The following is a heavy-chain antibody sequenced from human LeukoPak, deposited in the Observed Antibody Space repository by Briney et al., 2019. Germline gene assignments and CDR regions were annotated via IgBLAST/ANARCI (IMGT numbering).Heavy chain of an antibody. J-gene: IGHJ6*03. Sequence: GASVKVSCKASGYTFTSYDINWVRQATGRGLEWMGWMNPNSGNTGYAQKFQGRVTMTRNTSISTAYMELSSLRSEDTAVYYCARGSLIVPRMDVWGKGTTVTVSS. D-gene: IGHD2-8*01. CDR3: ARGSLIVPRMDV. V-gene: IGHV1-8*02. CDR2: MNPNSGNT. CDR1: GYTFTSYD.